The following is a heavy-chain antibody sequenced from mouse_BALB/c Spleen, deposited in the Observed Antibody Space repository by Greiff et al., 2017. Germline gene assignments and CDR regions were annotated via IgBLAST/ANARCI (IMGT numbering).Heavy chain of an antibody. CDR2: ISDGGSYT. Sequence: DVMLVESGGGLVKPGGSLKLSCAASGFTFSDYYMYWVRQTPEKRLEWVATISDGGSYTYYPDSVKGRFTISRDNAKNNLYLQMSSLKSEDTAMYYCARSFYYDYDGGAMDYWGQGTSVTVSS. J-gene: IGHJ4*01. CDR3: ARSFYYDYDGGAMDY. CDR1: GFTFSDYY. D-gene: IGHD2-4*01. V-gene: IGHV5-4*02.